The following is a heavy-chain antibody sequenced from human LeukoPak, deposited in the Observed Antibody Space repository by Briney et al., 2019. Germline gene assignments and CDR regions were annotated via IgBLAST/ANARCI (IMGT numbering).Heavy chain of an antibody. CDR1: GLTFSSFS. CDR2: ISSSSDII. D-gene: IGHD6-6*01. V-gene: IGHV3-48*04. J-gene: IGHJ6*03. CDR3: VRVRYSSSSHYMDV. Sequence: GGSLRLSCATSGLTFSSFSMNWVRQAPGKGLEWVSYISSSSDIIHYADSVKGRFTISRDNAKKSLYLEMNSLRAEDTAVYYSVRVRYSSSSHYMDVWGKGTTVTVSS.